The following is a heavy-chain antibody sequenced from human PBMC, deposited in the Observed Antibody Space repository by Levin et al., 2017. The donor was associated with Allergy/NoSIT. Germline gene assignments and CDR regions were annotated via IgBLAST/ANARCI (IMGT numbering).Heavy chain of an antibody. V-gene: IGHV1-18*01. CDR3: ARDTPCSTSSCYIHYYYGMDV. CDR2: ISAYNGNT. D-gene: IGHD2-2*02. CDR1: GYTFTSYG. J-gene: IGHJ6*02. Sequence: WASVKVSCKTSGYTFTSYGISWVRQAPGQGLEWMGWISAYNGNTDSAQKFQGRVTMTTDTATSTAYMELRSLRSDDTAVYYCARDTPCSTSSCYIHYYYGMDVWGQGTTVTVSS.